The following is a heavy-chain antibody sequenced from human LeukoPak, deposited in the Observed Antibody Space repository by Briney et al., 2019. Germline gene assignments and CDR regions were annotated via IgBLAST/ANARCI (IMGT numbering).Heavy chain of an antibody. CDR2: IYSNGSTT. CDR3: ARDRSLPDH. Sequence: GGTLRLSCAASGFPFSSYWTHWVRQPPGERLVWVSGIYSNGSTTSYPHSVKGRFTISRDNAKHTLHMLMNMLRAETAVVYYGARDRSLPDHWGQGTLVTVSS. J-gene: IGHJ5*02. CDR1: GFPFSSYW. V-gene: IGHV3-74*01.